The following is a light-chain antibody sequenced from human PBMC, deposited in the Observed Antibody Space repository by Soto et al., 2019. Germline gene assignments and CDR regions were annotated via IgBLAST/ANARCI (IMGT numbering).Light chain of an antibody. CDR3: QHYQVGQPIA. J-gene: IGKJ5*01. Sequence: IVLTQSPDTLSFSPGERATLSCSASQSVGTRLAWYQHKTGQAPSLLMSGASSRATGIPDRFSGSGSETDFTLTISRLEHEDFAPYYCQHYQVGQPIAFGRGTRLEIK. CDR1: QSVGTR. CDR2: GAS. V-gene: IGKV3-20*01.